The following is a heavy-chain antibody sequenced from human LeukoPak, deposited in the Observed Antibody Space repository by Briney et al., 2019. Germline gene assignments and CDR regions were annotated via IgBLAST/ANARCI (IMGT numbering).Heavy chain of an antibody. J-gene: IGHJ6*03. V-gene: IGHV4-34*01. CDR1: GGSFSGYY. Sequence: SETLSLTCAVYGGSFSGYYWSGIRQPPGKGLEWIGEINHSGSTNYNPSLKSRVTISVDTSKNQFSLKLSFVTAADTAVYYCASIAARRYYYYYYMDVWGKGTMVTVSS. CDR3: ASIAARRYYYYYYMDV. CDR2: INHSGST. D-gene: IGHD6-6*01.